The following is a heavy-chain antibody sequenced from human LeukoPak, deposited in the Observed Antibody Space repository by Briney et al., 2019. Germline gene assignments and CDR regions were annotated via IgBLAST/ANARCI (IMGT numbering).Heavy chain of an antibody. V-gene: IGHV3-11*04. CDR3: ARTLKYYDLWSGMN. J-gene: IGHJ4*02. D-gene: IGHD3-3*01. CDR2: ISSSGSAD. Sequence: PGGSLRLSCAATGFTFSDYYMSWLRQAPGKGLEWISYISSSGSADYYADSVQGRFTVSRDNAKSSLYLQMNSLRAEDTAVYYCARTLKYYDLWSGMNWVQGTLVTVSS. CDR1: GFTFSDYY.